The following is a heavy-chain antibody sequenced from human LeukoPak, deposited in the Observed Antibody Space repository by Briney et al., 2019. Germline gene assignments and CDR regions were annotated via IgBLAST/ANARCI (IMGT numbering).Heavy chain of an antibody. V-gene: IGHV4-59*08. Sequence: PSETLSLTCTVSGGSISGYYWSWIRQPPGQGLEWIGFIYYRGTSKYNPSLMSRVTMSVDTSKNQVSLKLSSVTAADTAVYYCARVGSYYYVDYWGQGTLVTVSS. CDR1: GGSISGYY. D-gene: IGHD1-26*01. J-gene: IGHJ4*02. CDR3: ARVGSYYYVDY. CDR2: IYYRGTS.